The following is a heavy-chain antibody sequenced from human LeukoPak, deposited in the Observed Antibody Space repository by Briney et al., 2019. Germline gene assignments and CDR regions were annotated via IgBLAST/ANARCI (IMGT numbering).Heavy chain of an antibody. Sequence: PGGSLRLSCAASGFTFSSYSMNWVRQAPGKGLEWVSSISSSSSYIYYADSVKGRFTISRDNAKNSLYLQMNSLRAEDTAVYYCARGDIVLMVYAGYYFDYWGQGTLVTVSS. CDR2: ISSSSSYI. CDR1: GFTFSSYS. CDR3: ARGDIVLMVYAGYYFDY. D-gene: IGHD2-8*01. J-gene: IGHJ4*02. V-gene: IGHV3-21*01.